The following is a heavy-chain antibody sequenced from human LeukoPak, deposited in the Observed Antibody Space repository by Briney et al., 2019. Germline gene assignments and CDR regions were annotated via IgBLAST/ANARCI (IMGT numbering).Heavy chain of an antibody. CDR1: GFDFSAYA. J-gene: IGHJ4*02. CDR3: PRKYDASGYFDY. V-gene: IGHV3-23*01. Sequence: GGSLRLSCVASGFDFSAYAMSWVRKAPGKGLEWVSAISGGGETAYYADPVKGRFTISRDNSKNTLYLQMNSLRAEDTAVYYCPRKYDASGYFDYWGQGALVTVSS. D-gene: IGHD3-22*01. CDR2: ISGGGETA.